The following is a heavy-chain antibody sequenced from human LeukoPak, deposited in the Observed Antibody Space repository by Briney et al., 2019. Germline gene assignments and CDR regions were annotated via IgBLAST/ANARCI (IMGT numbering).Heavy chain of an antibody. Sequence: PSETLSLTCSVSGVSVSGGRYYWTWIRQHLGKGLEWIGYKYYSGSAKYNPSLKSRLTISIDTSKNQFSLHLSSVTAADTATYYCATPYCSSISCLDVFNMWGQGTRVTVSS. CDR3: ATPYCSSISCLDVFNM. CDR1: GVSVSGGRYY. J-gene: IGHJ3*02. CDR2: KYYSGSA. V-gene: IGHV4-31*03. D-gene: IGHD2-2*01.